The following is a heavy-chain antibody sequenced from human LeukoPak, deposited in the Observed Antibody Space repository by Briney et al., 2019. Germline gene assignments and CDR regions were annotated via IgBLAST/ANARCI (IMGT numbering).Heavy chain of an antibody. Sequence: GGSLRLSCAASGFTFSNYAMSWVRQAPGRGLEWVSIISGRGDNTKYADSVKGRFTISRDNSKNTLSLQMNSLRAEDTAVYYCARNCSGDICNNNYGMDVWGQGTTVTVTS. J-gene: IGHJ6*02. CDR3: ARNCSGDICNNNYGMDV. CDR1: GFTFSNYA. D-gene: IGHD2-15*01. V-gene: IGHV3-23*01. CDR2: ISGRGDNT.